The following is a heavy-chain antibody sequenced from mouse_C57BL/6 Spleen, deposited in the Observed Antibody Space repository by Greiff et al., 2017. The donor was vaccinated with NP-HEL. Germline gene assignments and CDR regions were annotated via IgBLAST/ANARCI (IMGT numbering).Heavy chain of an antibody. D-gene: IGHD4-1*01. V-gene: IGHV1-69*01. Sequence: QVQLQQPGAELVMPGASVKLSCKASGYTFTSYWMHWVKQRPGQGLEWIGEIDPSDSYTNYNQKFKGKSTLTVDKSSSTAYMQLSSLTSEDSAVYYCARWDSYLDYWGQGTTLTASS. CDR3: ARWDSYLDY. CDR1: GYTFTSYW. CDR2: IDPSDSYT. J-gene: IGHJ2*01.